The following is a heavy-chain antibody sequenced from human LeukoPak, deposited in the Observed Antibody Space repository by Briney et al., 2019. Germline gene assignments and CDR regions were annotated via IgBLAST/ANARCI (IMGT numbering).Heavy chain of an antibody. CDR2: IWYDGSNK. CDR1: GFTFSSYT. CDR3: ARFATYGSGTYAFDY. J-gene: IGHJ4*02. V-gene: IGHV3-33*08. D-gene: IGHD3-10*01. Sequence: GGSLRLSCAASGFTFSSYTMSWVRQAPGKGLEWVAVIWYDGSNKYYADSVKGRFTISRDNSKNTLYLQMNSLRAEDTAVYYCARFATYGSGTYAFDYWGQGTLVTVSS.